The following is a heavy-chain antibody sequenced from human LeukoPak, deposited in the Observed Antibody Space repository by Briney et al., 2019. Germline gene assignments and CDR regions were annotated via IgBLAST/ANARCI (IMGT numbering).Heavy chain of an antibody. Sequence: PSETLSLTCTVSGGSISSYYWSWIRQPPGKGLEWIGYMYYTGSSNYNPSLKSRATISEDTSKNQFSLKLNSVTAADTAVYYCARHGGESYHTEFDYWGQGTLVTVSS. CDR3: ARHGGESYHTEFDY. V-gene: IGHV4-59*08. J-gene: IGHJ4*02. D-gene: IGHD2-21*01. CDR2: MYYTGSS. CDR1: GGSISSYY.